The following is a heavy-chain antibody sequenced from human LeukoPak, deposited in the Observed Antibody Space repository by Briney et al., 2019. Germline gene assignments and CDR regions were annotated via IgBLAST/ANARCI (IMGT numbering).Heavy chain of an antibody. Sequence: PSETLSLTCAVYGGSFSGYYWTSIRQPPGKGLEWIGEINHSRSTNYNPSLKSRVTISADTSKNQFSLKMRSVTAADTAVYYCARSPKAGYYYDSSGYYWYYFDYWGQGTLVTVSS. J-gene: IGHJ4*02. D-gene: IGHD3-22*01. CDR1: GGSFSGYY. CDR3: ARSPKAGYYYDSSGYYWYYFDY. CDR2: INHSRST. V-gene: IGHV4-34*01.